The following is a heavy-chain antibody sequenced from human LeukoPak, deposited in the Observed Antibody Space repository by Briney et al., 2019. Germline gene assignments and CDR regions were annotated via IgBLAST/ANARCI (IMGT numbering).Heavy chain of an antibody. D-gene: IGHD6-13*01. J-gene: IGHJ3*02. CDR1: GFTFSSYA. CDR3: ARDWPSEWQHLPDYDPVDI. CDR2: ISGSGGNT. V-gene: IGHV3-23*01. Sequence: GGSLRLSCAASGFTFSSYAMSWVRQPPGKGLNWVSSISGSGGNTFYADSVKGRFTISRDNSKNTLYLQMNSLRAEDTAVYYCARDWPSEWQHLPDYDPVDICDQGTMGTVSS.